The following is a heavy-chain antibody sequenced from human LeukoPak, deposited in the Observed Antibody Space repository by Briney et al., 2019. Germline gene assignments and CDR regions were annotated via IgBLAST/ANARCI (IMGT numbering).Heavy chain of an antibody. D-gene: IGHD3-10*01. CDR1: GFTFSRNW. V-gene: IGHV3-7*01. J-gene: IGHJ4*02. Sequence: HPGGSLRLSCAASGFTFSRNWMSWVRQAPGKGLEWVANIKQDGSEKYYVDSVKGRFTISRDNAKNSLYLQMNSLRAEDTAVYYCARDKGQDYYGSESYYSRFDYWGQGTLVTVSS. CDR2: IKQDGSEK. CDR3: ARDKGQDYYGSESYYSRFDY.